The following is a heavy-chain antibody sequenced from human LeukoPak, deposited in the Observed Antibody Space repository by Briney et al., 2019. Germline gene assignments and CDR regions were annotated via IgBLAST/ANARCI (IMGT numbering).Heavy chain of an antibody. Sequence: PSETLSLTCTVSGGSISSTSYFWGWIRQPPGKGLEWIRTMYYSGSTYYNPSLKSRVTMSVDTSRNQFSLKLSSVNAADTAVYYCANAGVRYYDSSGLHAFDIWGQRTMVTVSS. V-gene: IGHV4-39*01. CDR3: ANAGVRYYDSSGLHAFDI. J-gene: IGHJ3*02. CDR2: MYYSGST. CDR1: GGSISSTSYF. D-gene: IGHD3-22*01.